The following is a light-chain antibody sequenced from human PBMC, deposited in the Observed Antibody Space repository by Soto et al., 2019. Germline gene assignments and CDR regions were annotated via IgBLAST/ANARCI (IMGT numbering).Light chain of an antibody. CDR2: DAS. CDR1: ETISNQ. J-gene: IGKJ2*02. V-gene: IGKV3-11*01. CDR3: QHRSDWPPICT. Sequence: EVVLTQFPATLSLFPGESATLSCRASETISNQLAWYQQKPGQAPRLLMYDASHRVTGIPARFSGSGSGTDFTLIISSLEPADFAVYYCQHRSDWPPICTFGQGTKVDIK.